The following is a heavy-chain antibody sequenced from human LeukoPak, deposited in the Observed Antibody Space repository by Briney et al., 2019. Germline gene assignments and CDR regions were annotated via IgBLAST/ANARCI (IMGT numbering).Heavy chain of an antibody. D-gene: IGHD4-11*01. CDR2: IYTSGST. Sequence: SETLSLTCTVSGGSISSYYWSWIRQPAGKGLEWIGRIYTSGSTNYNPSLKSRVTMSVDTSKNQFSLKLSSVTAADTAVYYCARAFYSNRKNYYYMDVWGKGTMVTVSS. CDR1: GGSISSYY. V-gene: IGHV4-4*07. J-gene: IGHJ6*03. CDR3: ARAFYSNRKNYYYMDV.